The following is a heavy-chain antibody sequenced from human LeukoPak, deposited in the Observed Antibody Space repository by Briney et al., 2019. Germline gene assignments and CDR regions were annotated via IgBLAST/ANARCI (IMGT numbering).Heavy chain of an antibody. Sequence: GGSLRLSCAASGFTFDDYAMHWVRQAPGKGLEWVSLISGDGGSTYYADSVKGRFTNSRDNSKNSLYLQMNSLRTEDTALYYCAKDHNCGGDCYYYYYGMDVWGQGTTVTVSS. CDR1: GFTFDDYA. CDR2: ISGDGGST. D-gene: IGHD2-21*02. J-gene: IGHJ6*02. V-gene: IGHV3-43*02. CDR3: AKDHNCGGDCYYYYYGMDV.